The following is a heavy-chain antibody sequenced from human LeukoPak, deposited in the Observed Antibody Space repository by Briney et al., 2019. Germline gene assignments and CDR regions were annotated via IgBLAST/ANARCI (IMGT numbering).Heavy chain of an antibody. V-gene: IGHV3-33*06. Sequence: GGSLRLSCAASGFTFSNYAMHWVRQAPGKGLEWVAIIWYDGSNKYYGDSVKGRFTISRDNSKNTLYLQMNGPRGEDTAVYYCAKSGYSSGFNWFDPWGQGTLVTVSS. CDR2: IWYDGSNK. J-gene: IGHJ5*02. CDR3: AKSGYSSGFNWFDP. D-gene: IGHD3-22*01. CDR1: GFTFSNYA.